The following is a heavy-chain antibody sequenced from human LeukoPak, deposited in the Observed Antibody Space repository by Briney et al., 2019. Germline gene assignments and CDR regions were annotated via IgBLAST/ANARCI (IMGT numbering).Heavy chain of an antibody. CDR3: ARDNSVGDSAWWFDP. Sequence: ASVKVSCKASGYTFTSYDINWVRQATGQGLEWMGWMNPHSGNTGYAQKFQGRVTMTRDMATSTDYMEVSSLRSEDTAVYYCARDNSVGDSAWWFDPWGQGTLVTVSS. V-gene: IGHV1-8*01. D-gene: IGHD5-12*01. J-gene: IGHJ5*02. CDR2: MNPHSGNT. CDR1: GYTFTSYD.